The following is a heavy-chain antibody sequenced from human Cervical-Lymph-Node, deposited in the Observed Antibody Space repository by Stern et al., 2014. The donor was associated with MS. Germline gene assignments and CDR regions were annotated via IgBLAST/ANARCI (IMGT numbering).Heavy chain of an antibody. D-gene: IGHD4-17*01. Sequence: VQLVESGAEVKKPGESLKISCKGSGYTFTANWIAWVRQMPGKGLEWMGIIYPEESDTRYSLCCQGQVTISADKSISTAYVQWSSLKAADAAMYYCARDYGDYAFDYWGQGTLVTVSS. V-gene: IGHV5-51*01. J-gene: IGHJ4*02. CDR2: IYPEESDT. CDR3: ARDYGDYAFDY. CDR1: GYTFTANW.